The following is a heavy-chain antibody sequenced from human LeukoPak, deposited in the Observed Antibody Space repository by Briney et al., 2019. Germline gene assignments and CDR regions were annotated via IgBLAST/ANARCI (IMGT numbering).Heavy chain of an antibody. J-gene: IGHJ6*03. CDR1: GYTFDSFG. CDR2: MYPDGGST. D-gene: IGHD4-17*01. Sequence: ASVKISCKASGYTFDSFGVNWVRQAAGQGLEWMGWMYPDGGSTVYAQGFQGRVTFTMNTSISTVYMELSSLRSEDTAVYYCARNYGYYYYYLDVWGQGTAVTVSS. V-gene: IGHV1-8*03. CDR3: ARNYGYYYYYLDV.